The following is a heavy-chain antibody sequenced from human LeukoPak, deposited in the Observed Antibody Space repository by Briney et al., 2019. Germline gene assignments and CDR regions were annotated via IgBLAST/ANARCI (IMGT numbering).Heavy chain of an antibody. Sequence: GESLKISCKGSGYSFTSYWIGWVRQMPGKGLDWMGIIYPGDSNTRYSPSFQGQVTISADKSISTAYLQWSSLKASDTAMYYCARLGVAIQNWFDPWGQGTLVTVSS. J-gene: IGHJ5*02. CDR3: ARLGVAIQNWFDP. D-gene: IGHD2-15*01. CDR1: GYSFTSYW. CDR2: IYPGDSNT. V-gene: IGHV5-51*01.